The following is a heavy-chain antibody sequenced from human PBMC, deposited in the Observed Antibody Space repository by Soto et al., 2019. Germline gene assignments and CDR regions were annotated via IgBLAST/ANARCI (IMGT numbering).Heavy chain of an antibody. CDR1: GFSFGPSG. J-gene: IGHJ4*02. V-gene: IGHV3-33*01. Sequence: LVESGGGVAQPGRSLRLSCATSGFSFGPSGMHWVRQAPGKGLEWVAIIWNDGSTTYYADSVRDRFTISRDNSKNTLYLQMNSLRDEDTAVYYCARDGSHYGVDYWGQGTLVTVSS. CDR3: ARDGSHYGVDY. D-gene: IGHD4-17*01. CDR2: IWNDGSTT.